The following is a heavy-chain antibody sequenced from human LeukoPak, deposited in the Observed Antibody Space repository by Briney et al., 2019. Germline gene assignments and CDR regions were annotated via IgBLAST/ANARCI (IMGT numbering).Heavy chain of an antibody. J-gene: IGHJ3*02. CDR2: MNPNSGNT. Sequence: ASVKVSCKASGYTFTSYDINWVRQATGQGLEWMGWMNPNSGNTGYAQKFQGRVTMTRNTSISTAYMELSSLRSEDTAVYYCARRSRHHQYGDYHQDAFDIWGQGTMVTVSS. CDR1: GYTFTSYD. D-gene: IGHD4-17*01. CDR3: ARRSRHHQYGDYHQDAFDI. V-gene: IGHV1-8*01.